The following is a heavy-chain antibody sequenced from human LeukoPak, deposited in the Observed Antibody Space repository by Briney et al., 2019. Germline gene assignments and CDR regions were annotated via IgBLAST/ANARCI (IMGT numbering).Heavy chain of an antibody. J-gene: IGHJ3*02. V-gene: IGHV3-21*01. CDR3: ARSLPGAFDI. Sequence: GGSLRLSCAASGFTFSSYSMNWVRQAPGKGLEWVSSISSSSSYIYYADSVKGRFTISRDNTKNSLYLQMNSLRAEDTAVYYCARSLPGAFDIWGQGTMVTVSS. CDR2: ISSSSSYI. CDR1: GFTFSSYS.